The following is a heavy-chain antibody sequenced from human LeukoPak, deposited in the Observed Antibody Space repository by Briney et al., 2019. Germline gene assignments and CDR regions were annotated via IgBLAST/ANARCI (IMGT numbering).Heavy chain of an antibody. CDR1: GGSISSGGYY. D-gene: IGHD6-13*01. V-gene: IGHV4-31*03. CDR2: IYYSGST. J-gene: IGHJ4*02. Sequence: SETLSLTCTVSGGSISSGGYYWSWIRQHPGKGLEWIGYIYYSGSTYYNPSLKSRVPISVDTSKNQFSLKLSSVTAADTAVYYCARASRRSSWADWGQGTLVTVSS. CDR3: ARASRRSSWAD.